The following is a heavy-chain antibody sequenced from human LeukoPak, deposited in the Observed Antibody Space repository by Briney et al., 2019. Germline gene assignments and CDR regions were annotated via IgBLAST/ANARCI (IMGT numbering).Heavy chain of an antibody. CDR3: AKLGSSGT. Sequence: PGGSLRLSCAASGFTFSSYDMHWVRQAPGKGLEWVAVISYDGSNKYYADSVKGRFTISRDNSKNTLYLQMNSLRAEDTAVYYCAKLGSSGTWGQGTLVTVSS. D-gene: IGHD6-19*01. CDR1: GFTFSSYD. CDR2: ISYDGSNK. J-gene: IGHJ5*02. V-gene: IGHV3-30*18.